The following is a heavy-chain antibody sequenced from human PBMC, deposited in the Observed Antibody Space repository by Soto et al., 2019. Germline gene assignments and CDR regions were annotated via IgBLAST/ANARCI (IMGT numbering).Heavy chain of an antibody. Sequence: EVQVLESGGGLVQPGGSLRLSCTASGFTFSSHAMTWVRQAPGKGLEWVSGLSDSGGSTYYADSVKDRFTISRGNAIKTVYLQMNTLRAEDTAVYDCATFSSSWYPGFFDLWGPGTPVTVSS. D-gene: IGHD6-13*01. J-gene: IGHJ4*02. CDR1: GFTFSSHA. V-gene: IGHV3-23*01. CDR3: ATFSSSWYPGFFDL. CDR2: LSDSGGST.